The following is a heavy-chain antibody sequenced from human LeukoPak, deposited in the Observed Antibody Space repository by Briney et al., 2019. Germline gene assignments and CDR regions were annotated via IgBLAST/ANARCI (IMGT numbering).Heavy chain of an antibody. D-gene: IGHD6-6*01. V-gene: IGHV3-74*01. CDR1: GFTISSYW. CDR2: INSDGSTT. CDR3: ARGGTAARPDYFDL. J-gene: IGHJ4*02. Sequence: GGSLRLSCTASGFTISSYWMRWVRQAPGKGLVWVSRINSDGSTTSYTGSVKGRFSISRDNAKNTLYLQMNSLRTEDTAVYYCARGGTAARPDYFDLWGQGTLVTVSS.